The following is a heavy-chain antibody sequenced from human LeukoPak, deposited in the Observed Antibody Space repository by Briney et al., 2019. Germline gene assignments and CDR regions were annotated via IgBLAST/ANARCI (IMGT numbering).Heavy chain of an antibody. V-gene: IGHV4-59*01. Sequence: SETLSLTCTVSGDSISGSYWTWVRQPPGQGLEWIGQIHYSGRADYNPSLKRRITISVDTSKNQMSLTLTSVTAADTAVYYCVKFGVDYDMGVWGQGTTVTVSS. J-gene: IGHJ6*02. D-gene: IGHD3-16*01. CDR1: GDSISGSY. CDR3: VKFGVDYDMGV. CDR2: IHYSGRA.